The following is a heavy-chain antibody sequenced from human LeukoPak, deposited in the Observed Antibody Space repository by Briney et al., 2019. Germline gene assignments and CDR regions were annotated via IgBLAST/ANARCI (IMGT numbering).Heavy chain of an antibody. Sequence: SVKVSCKASGGTFSSYAISWVRQAPGQGLEWMGGIIPIFGTANYAQKFQGRVTITADESTSTAYMELSSLRSEDTAVYYCARDFSVVPAAIDYWGQGTLATVSS. CDR2: IIPIFGTA. J-gene: IGHJ4*02. V-gene: IGHV1-69*13. CDR3: ARDFSVVPAAIDY. CDR1: GGTFSSYA. D-gene: IGHD2-2*01.